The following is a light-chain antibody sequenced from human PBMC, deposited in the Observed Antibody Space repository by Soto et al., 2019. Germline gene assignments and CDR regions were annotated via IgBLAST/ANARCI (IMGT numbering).Light chain of an antibody. V-gene: IGKV3-20*01. J-gene: IGKJ5*01. CDR3: QQYGSSIT. CDR2: DIF. Sequence: EIVVTQSPGTLSLSPGERATLSFRASQSVGSDLAWYQQKPGQAPRLVIYDIFTRATGIPDRFSGSGSGTDFTLTINRLEPDDFAVYYCQQYGSSITFGQGTRLEIK. CDR1: QSVGSD.